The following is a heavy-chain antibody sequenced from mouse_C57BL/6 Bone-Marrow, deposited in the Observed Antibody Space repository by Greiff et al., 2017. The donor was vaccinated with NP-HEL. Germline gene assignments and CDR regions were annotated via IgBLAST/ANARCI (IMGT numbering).Heavy chain of an antibody. D-gene: IGHD2-1*01. V-gene: IGHV5-12*01. CDR3: ARQGIYYGLGYAMDY. CDR2: ISNGGGST. CDR1: GFTFSDYY. Sequence: EVKLEESGGGLVQPGGSLKLSCAASGFTFSDYYMYWVRQTPEKRLEWVAYISNGGGSTYYPDTVKGRFTISRDNAKNTLYLQMSRLKSEDTAMYYCARQGIYYGLGYAMDYWGQGTSVTVSS. J-gene: IGHJ4*01.